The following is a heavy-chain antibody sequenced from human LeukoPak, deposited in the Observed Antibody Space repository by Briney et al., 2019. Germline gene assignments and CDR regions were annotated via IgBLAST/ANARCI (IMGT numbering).Heavy chain of an antibody. CDR1: GFTFSSYE. D-gene: IGHD1-26*01. CDR3: AREGAVRGYYFDY. J-gene: IGHJ4*02. CDR2: ISSSGSII. Sequence: PGGSLRLSCAVSGFTFSSYEMNWVRQAPGKGLEWVSYISSSGSIIYYVDSVKGRFTISRDNAKNSLYLQMNSLRAEDTAVYYCAREGAVRGYYFDYWGQGTLVTVSS. V-gene: IGHV3-48*03.